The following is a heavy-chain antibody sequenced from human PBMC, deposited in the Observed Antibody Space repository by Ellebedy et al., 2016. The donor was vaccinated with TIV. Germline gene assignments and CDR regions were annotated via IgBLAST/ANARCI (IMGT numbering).Heavy chain of an antibody. J-gene: IGHJ5*02. Sequence: GGSLRLXCAASGFTFSYYYMDWVRQAPGKGLEWVGRIKNKADSYTTEYTASVKGRFSISRDDSKNSLHLQMNSLKTEDTAVYYCTREDWWRFDPWGQGTLVTVSS. D-gene: IGHD2-15*01. V-gene: IGHV3-72*01. CDR2: IKNKADSYTT. CDR3: TREDWWRFDP. CDR1: GFTFSYYY.